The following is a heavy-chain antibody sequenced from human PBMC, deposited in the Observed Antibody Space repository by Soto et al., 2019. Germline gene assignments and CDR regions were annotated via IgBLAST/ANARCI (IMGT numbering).Heavy chain of an antibody. CDR2: IYCSGST. CDR3: ARVWGGAFDI. V-gene: IGHV4-59*01. D-gene: IGHD3-10*01. J-gene: IGHJ3*02. Sequence: PSETLSLTCTVSGGSISSYYWSWIRQPPGKGLEWIGYIYCSGSTNYNPSLKSRVTISVDTSKNQFSLKLSSVTAADTAVYYCARVWGGAFDIWGQGTMVTVSS. CDR1: GGSISSYY.